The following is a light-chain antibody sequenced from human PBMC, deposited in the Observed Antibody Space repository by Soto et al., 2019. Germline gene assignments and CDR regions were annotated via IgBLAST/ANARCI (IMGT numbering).Light chain of an antibody. V-gene: IGKV3-20*01. CDR1: QSVSYY. Sequence: LTQSPCTLSLSPGERAPLSCRASQSVSYYLAWYQQKPGQAPRLLIYGASGRATGIPDRFSGSGSGTDFTLSISRLEPEDFAVYYCQQYTSSLITFGQGTRLEIK. J-gene: IGKJ5*01. CDR3: QQYTSSLIT. CDR2: GAS.